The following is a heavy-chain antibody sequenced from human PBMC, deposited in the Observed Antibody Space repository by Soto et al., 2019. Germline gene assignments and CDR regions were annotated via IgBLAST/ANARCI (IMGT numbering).Heavy chain of an antibody. D-gene: IGHD6-19*01. CDR1: GFTFSNAW. J-gene: IGHJ6*01. V-gene: IGHV3-15*07. Sequence: PGGSLRLSCAASGFTFSNAWMNWVRQAPGKGLEWVGRIKSKPDGGTTDYAAPVKGRFTISRDDSKNTLYLQMNSLKTEDTAVYYCTTDRGSGWFSDGMDVWGQGTTVTVSS. CDR2: IKSKPDGGTT. CDR3: TTDRGSGWFSDGMDV.